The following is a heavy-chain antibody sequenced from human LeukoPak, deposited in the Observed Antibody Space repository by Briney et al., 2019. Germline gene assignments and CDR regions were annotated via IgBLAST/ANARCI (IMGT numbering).Heavy chain of an antibody. J-gene: IGHJ4*02. V-gene: IGHV4-39*01. CDR2: IYYSGST. CDR1: GGSISSSSYY. D-gene: IGHD1-26*01. Sequence: SETLSLTCTVSGGSISSSSYYWGWIRQPPGKGLEWIGSIYYSGSTYYNPSLRSRVTISVDTSKNQFSLKLSSVTAADTAVYYCARQPGIVGATFGYWGQGTLVTVSS. CDR3: ARQPGIVGATFGY.